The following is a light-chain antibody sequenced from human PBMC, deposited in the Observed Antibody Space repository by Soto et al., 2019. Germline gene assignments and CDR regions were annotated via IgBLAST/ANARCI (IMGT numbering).Light chain of an antibody. J-gene: IGKJ1*01. CDR2: GAS. V-gene: IGKV3-15*01. Sequence: EIVIAQCPPTPSLFPGERATLSSRASQSVNSNLAWYQQKPGQAPRLLIYGASPRAAGIPDRFSGSGSGTEFTLTIAGLQSEDFALYYCQQYNEWPRTLGQGTKVDIK. CDR1: QSVNSN. CDR3: QQYNEWPRT.